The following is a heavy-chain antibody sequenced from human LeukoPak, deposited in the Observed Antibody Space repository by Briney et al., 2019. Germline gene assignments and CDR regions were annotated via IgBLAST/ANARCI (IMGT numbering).Heavy chain of an antibody. CDR2: IYSGGST. CDR1: GFTVSSNY. J-gene: IGHJ3*02. V-gene: IGHV3-53*01. CDR3: ARGGYDFWSGYYTPDAFDI. Sequence: GGSLRLSCAASGFTVSSNYMSWVRQAPGKGLEWVSVIYSGGSTYYADSVKGRFTISRDNSKNTLYLQMNSLRAEDTAVYYCARGGYDFWSGYYTPDAFDIRGQGTMVTVSS. D-gene: IGHD3-3*01.